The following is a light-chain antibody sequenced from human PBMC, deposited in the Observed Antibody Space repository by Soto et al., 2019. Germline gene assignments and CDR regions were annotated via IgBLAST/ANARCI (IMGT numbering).Light chain of an antibody. CDR1: NIGSKT. V-gene: IGLV3-21*02. CDR3: QLWDSRSDHFV. CDR2: DDS. Sequence: SYELTQPSSVSVAPGQTARITCGGNNIGSKTVHWYQQKPGQAPVLVVYDDSDRPSGIPERFSGSKSGNPATMTISRVETGDEADYYCQLWDSRSDHFVFGTGTKVTVL. J-gene: IGLJ1*01.